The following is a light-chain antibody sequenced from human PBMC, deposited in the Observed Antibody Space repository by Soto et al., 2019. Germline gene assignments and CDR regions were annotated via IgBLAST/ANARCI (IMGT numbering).Light chain of an antibody. CDR2: AAS. V-gene: IGKV1-39*01. CDR1: QSISNY. J-gene: IGKJ2*01. CDR3: QQNYNTPRT. Sequence: DIQMTQSPSSLSASVGDRVTITCRASQSISNYLNWYQQKPGKAPNLLIYAASSLQGGVPSRFSGSGSGTDFTLTITSLQPEDFVTYICQQNYNTPRTFGQGTKLEIK.